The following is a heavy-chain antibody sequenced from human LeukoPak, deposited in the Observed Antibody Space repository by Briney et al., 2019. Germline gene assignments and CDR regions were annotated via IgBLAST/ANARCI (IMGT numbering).Heavy chain of an antibody. V-gene: IGHV3-23*01. J-gene: IGHJ4*02. CDR3: AKKRYDILTGPNY. D-gene: IGHD3-9*01. Sequence: GGSLRLSCAASGFTFSSYAMSWVRQAPGKGLEWVSAISGSGGSTCYADSVKGRFTISRDNSKNTLYLQMNSLRAEDTAVYYCAKKRYDILTGPNYWGQGTLVTVSS. CDR2: ISGSGGST. CDR1: GFTFSSYA.